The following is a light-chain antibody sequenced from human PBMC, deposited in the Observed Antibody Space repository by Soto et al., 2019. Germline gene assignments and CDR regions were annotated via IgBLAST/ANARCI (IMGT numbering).Light chain of an antibody. J-gene: IGKJ1*01. CDR2: GAS. CDR1: QSVGKS. V-gene: IGKV3-20*01. Sequence: EIVLTQSPGTLSLSPGERATLSCRASQSVGKSLAWYQQKPGQAPRLLIYGASTRATGIPDRFSGSGSGTDFTLTISRLEPEDFAVYYCQQYGGSPRTFGQGTKVDSK. CDR3: QQYGGSPRT.